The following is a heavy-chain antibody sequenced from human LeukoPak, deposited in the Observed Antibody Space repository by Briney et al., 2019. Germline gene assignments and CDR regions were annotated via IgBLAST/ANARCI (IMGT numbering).Heavy chain of an antibody. V-gene: IGHV1-2*02. CDR2: INPNSGGT. Sequence: ASVKVSCKASGYTFTGYYMHWVQQAPGQGLEWMGWINPNSGGTNYAQKLQGRVTMTTDTSTSTAYMELRSLRSDDTAVYYCARVSVATISWFDPWGQGTLVTVSS. D-gene: IGHD5-12*01. CDR3: ARVSVATISWFDP. CDR1: GYTFTGYY. J-gene: IGHJ5*02.